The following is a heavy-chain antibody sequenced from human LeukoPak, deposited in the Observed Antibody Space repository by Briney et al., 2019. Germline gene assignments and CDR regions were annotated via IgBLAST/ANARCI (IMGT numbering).Heavy chain of an antibody. CDR3: ARGRSYCTNGVCYSGWFDP. Sequence: SETLSLTCAVYGGSFSGYYWSWIRQPPGKGLEWIGEINHSGSTNYNPSLKSRVTISVDTSKNQFSLKLSSVTAADTAVYYCARGRSYCTNGVCYSGWFDPWGQGTRVTVS. J-gene: IGHJ5*02. CDR2: INHSGST. V-gene: IGHV4-34*01. D-gene: IGHD2-8*01. CDR1: GGSFSGYY.